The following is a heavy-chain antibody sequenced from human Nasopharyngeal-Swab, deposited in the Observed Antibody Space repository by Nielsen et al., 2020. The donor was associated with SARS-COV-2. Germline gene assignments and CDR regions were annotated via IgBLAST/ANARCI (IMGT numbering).Heavy chain of an antibody. J-gene: IGHJ6*03. CDR3: AGDNYYYMGV. Sequence: GSLRLSCTVSGVSITSQYWSWIRQPPGKGLEWIGYIYGSGSANYHPSLKSRVTISADTSNNQFSLKVNSVTAADTAVYYCAGDNYYYMGVWGKGTTVIVSS. V-gene: IGHV4-59*11. CDR1: GVSITSQY. CDR2: IYGSGSA.